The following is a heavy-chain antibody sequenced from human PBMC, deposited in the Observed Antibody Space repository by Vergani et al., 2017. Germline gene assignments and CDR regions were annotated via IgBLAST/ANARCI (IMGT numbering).Heavy chain of an antibody. CDR3: ARDGYYYDSSGYYFSVEVGDY. CDR2: IIPILSIA. J-gene: IGHJ4*02. V-gene: IGHV1-69*04. CDR1: GGTFSSYA. Sequence: QVQLVQSGAEVKKPGASVKVSCKASGGTFSSYAISWVRQAPGQGLEWMGRIIPILSIANYAQKFQGRVTITADKSTSTAYMELSSLRSEDTAVYYCARDGYYYDSSGYYFSVEVGDYWGQGTLVTVSS. D-gene: IGHD3-22*01.